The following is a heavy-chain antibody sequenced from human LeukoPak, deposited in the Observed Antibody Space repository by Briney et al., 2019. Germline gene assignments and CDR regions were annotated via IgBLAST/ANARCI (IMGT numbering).Heavy chain of an antibody. CDR3: ARATYGSGSYYVVNFDS. CDR2: VYHSGNT. CDR1: GDSIRNYY. J-gene: IGHJ5*01. D-gene: IGHD3-10*01. Sequence: SETLSLTCTVSGDSIRNYYWNWIRQPPGKGLEWIGYVYHSGNTNCNPSLKSRLTMSIDTSTNQFSLKLSSVTTADTAVYYCARATYGSGSYYVVNFDSWGQGNLVTVSS. V-gene: IGHV4-59*01.